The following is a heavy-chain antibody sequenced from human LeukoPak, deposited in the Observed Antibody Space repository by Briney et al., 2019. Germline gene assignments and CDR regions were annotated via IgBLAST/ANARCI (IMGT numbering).Heavy chain of an antibody. V-gene: IGHV3-30*02. J-gene: IGHJ4*02. CDR3: AKGLTFGFDY. CDR2: IRYDGSSK. D-gene: IGHD3-16*01. CDR1: AFTFSTSG. Sequence: AGSLSLSCAASAFTFSTSGMHWVRQAPGQGLEWVAFIRYDGSSKYFEDSVRGRFTISRDNSKDTLYLQMNRLRAEDTAVYYCAKGLTFGFDYWGQGTLVTVSS.